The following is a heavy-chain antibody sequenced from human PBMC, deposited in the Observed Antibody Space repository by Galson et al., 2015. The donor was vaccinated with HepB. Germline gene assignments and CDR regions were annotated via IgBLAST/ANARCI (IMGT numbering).Heavy chain of an antibody. Sequence: SVRLSCAASGFTFSKNWMSWLRQAPGKGPEWVANIKTDGSEKYCVDSVKGRFTISRDNADNSLYLQMNSLRVEDTAVYYCAKDGEGYPYWGQGTLVTVSS. J-gene: IGHJ4*02. CDR2: IKTDGSEK. D-gene: IGHD3-10*01. CDR1: GFTFSKNW. V-gene: IGHV3-7*03. CDR3: AKDGEGYPY.